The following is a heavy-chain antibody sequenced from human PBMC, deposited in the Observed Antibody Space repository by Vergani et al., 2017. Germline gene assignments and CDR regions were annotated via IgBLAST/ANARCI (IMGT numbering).Heavy chain of an antibody. J-gene: IGHJ5*01. Sequence: EVQLLQSEGAVVQPGGSLRLSCVASGFTFSSHAMSWVRQAPGKGLEWVSTINTNGDYTRYGDSVKGRFTISRDNSKSTLYLQMNSLRAEDTAIYYCAKGGWNYWFDSWGQGTLVIVS. CDR3: AKGGWNYWFDS. V-gene: IGHV3-23*01. D-gene: IGHD1-1*01. CDR1: GFTFSSHA. CDR2: INTNGDYT.